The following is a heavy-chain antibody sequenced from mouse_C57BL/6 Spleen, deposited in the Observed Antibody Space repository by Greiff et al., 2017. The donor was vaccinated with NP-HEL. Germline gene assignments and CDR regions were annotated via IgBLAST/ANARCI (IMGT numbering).Heavy chain of an antibody. CDR2: ISSGGSYT. CDR3: ARPPVVATYYAMDY. J-gene: IGHJ4*01. D-gene: IGHD1-1*01. CDR1: GFTFSSYG. Sequence: EVHLVESGGDLVKPGGSLKLSCAASGFTFSSYGMSWVRQTPDKRLEWVATISSGGSYTYYPDSVKGRFTISRDNAKNTLYLQMSSLKSEDTAMYYCARPPVVATYYAMDYWGQGTSVTVSS. V-gene: IGHV5-6*01.